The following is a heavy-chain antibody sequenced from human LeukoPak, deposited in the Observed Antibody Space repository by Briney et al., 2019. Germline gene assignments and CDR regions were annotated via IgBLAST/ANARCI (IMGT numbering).Heavy chain of an antibody. D-gene: IGHD3-22*01. CDR3: AKDRGGNYYDSSGCVDY. CDR1: GFTFSSYG. V-gene: IGHV3-23*01. CDR2: ISGSGGST. Sequence: GGTLRLSCAASGFTFSSYGMSWVRQAPGKGLEWVSAISGSGGSTYYADSVKGRFTISRDNSKNTLYLQMNSLRAEDTAVYYCAKDRGGNYYDSSGCVDYWSQGTLVTVSS. J-gene: IGHJ4*02.